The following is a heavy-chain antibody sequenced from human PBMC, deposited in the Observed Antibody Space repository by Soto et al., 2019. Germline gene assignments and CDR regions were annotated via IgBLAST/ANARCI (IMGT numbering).Heavy chain of an antibody. CDR1: GGSISSSNYY. D-gene: IGHD2-2*01. J-gene: IGHJ4*02. V-gene: IGHV4-39*02. CDR3: ARDIVVVPAAIGSLDY. Sequence: SETLSLTCTVSGGSISSSNYYWAWIRQSPGKGLEWIGSVYYNGFTYYNPSLKSRVTMTTDTSTSTAYMELRSLRSDDTAVYYCARDIVVVPAAIGSLDYWGQGTLVTVSS. CDR2: VYYNGFT.